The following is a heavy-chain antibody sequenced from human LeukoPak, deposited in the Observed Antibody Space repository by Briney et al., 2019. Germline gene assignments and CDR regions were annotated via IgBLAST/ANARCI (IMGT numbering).Heavy chain of an antibody. J-gene: IGHJ6*03. Sequence: SQTLSLTCALSGDSVSSNSAAWNWIRQSPSRGLEWLGRTYYRSKWYNDYAVSVKSRITINPDTSKNQFSLQLNSVTPEDTAVYYCARGTYGGNDYYYYYMDVWGKGTTVTSSS. CDR1: GDSVSSNSAA. CDR2: TYYRSKWYN. CDR3: ARGTYGGNDYYYYYMDV. V-gene: IGHV6-1*01. D-gene: IGHD4-23*01.